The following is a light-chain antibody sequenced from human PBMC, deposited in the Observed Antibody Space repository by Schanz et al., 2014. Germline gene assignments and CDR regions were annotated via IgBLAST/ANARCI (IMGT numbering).Light chain of an antibody. V-gene: IGKV1-39*01. CDR3: QQFGSSPWT. CDR1: QSISSY. CDR2: AAS. J-gene: IGKJ1*01. Sequence: DIQMTQSPSSLSASVGDRVTITCRASQSISSYLNWYQQKPGKAPKLLIYAASSLQSGVPSRFSGSGSGTDFTLTISRLEPEDFAVYYCQQFGSSPWTFGQGTRVEI.